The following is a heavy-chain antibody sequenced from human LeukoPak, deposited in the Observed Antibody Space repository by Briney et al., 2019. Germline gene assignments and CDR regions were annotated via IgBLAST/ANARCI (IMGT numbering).Heavy chain of an antibody. J-gene: IGHJ4*02. Sequence: SETLSLTCAVYGGSFSGYYWSWIRQPPGKGLEWIGEINHSGSTNYNPSFKSRVTMSVDTSKNQFSLKLSSVTAADTAVYYCATRYYYDSSGFRGWGQGTLVTVSS. D-gene: IGHD3-22*01. CDR3: ATRYYYDSSGFRG. CDR2: INHSGST. CDR1: GGSFSGYY. V-gene: IGHV4-34*01.